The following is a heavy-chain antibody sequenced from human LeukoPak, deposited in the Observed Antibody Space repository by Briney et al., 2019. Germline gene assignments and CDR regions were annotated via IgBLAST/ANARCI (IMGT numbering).Heavy chain of an antibody. J-gene: IGHJ6*03. CDR3: ARVQYREYNRNYAGPVRRTTNYYYYYMDV. CDR1: GGSFSGYY. D-gene: IGHD1-7*01. CDR2: INHSGST. V-gene: IGHV4-34*01. Sequence: SETLSLTCAVYGGSFSGYYWSWIRQPPGKGLEWIGEINHSGSTNYNPSLKSRVTISVDTSKNQFSLKLGSVTAADTAVYYCARVQYREYNRNYAGPVRRTTNYYYYYMDVWGKGTTVTVSS.